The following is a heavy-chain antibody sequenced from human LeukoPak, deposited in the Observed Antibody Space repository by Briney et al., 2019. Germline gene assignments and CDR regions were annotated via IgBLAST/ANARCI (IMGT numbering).Heavy chain of an antibody. J-gene: IGHJ4*02. CDR3: ARSDGDIVATTYDY. CDR1: GGSFSGYY. D-gene: IGHD5-12*01. Sequence: SETLSLTCAVYGGSFSGYYWSWIRQPPGKGLEWIGEINHSGSTNYNPSLKSRVTISVDTSKNQFSLKLSSVTAADTAVYYCARSDGDIVATTYDYWGQGTLVTVSS. CDR2: INHSGST. V-gene: IGHV4-34*01.